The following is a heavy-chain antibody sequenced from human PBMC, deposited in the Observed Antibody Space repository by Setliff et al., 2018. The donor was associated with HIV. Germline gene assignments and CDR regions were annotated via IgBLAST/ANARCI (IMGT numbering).Heavy chain of an antibody. CDR2: LYFSGGT. Sequence: SETLSLTCTVSGDSISNHYWSWLRQPPGKGLEWIGTLYFSGGTSYNSSLKSRVTISGDTSNNQFSLNLTSVTTADTAVYYCARPVSKNFYGMDVWGLGTTVT. J-gene: IGHJ6*02. CDR1: GDSISNHY. V-gene: IGHV4-59*11. CDR3: ARPVSKNFYGMDV.